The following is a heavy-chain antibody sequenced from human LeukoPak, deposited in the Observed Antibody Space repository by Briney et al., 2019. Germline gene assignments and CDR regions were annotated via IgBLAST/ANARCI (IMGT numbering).Heavy chain of an antibody. CDR3: ASHISPDFDY. J-gene: IGHJ4*02. D-gene: IGHD2-21*01. CDR1: GFTFSSYA. CDR2: ISYDGSNK. V-gene: IGHV3-30-3*01. Sequence: GGSLRLSCAASGFTFSSYAMHWVRQAPGKGLEWVAVISYDGSNKYYADSVKGRFTISRDNSKNTLYLQMNGLRAEDTAVYYCASHISPDFDYWGQGTLVTVSS.